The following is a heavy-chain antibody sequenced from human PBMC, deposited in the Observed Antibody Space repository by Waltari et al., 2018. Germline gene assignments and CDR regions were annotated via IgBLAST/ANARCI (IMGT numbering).Heavy chain of an antibody. V-gene: IGHV3-74*01. D-gene: IGHD1-1*01. CDR3: VATGNAGY. J-gene: IGHJ4*02. CDR2: INTDGRST. Sequence: EVQLVESGGGSVQPGGSLRLSCAASEYTFSTYWMHWVRQAPGKGLEWVTRINTDGRSTLYADSVKGRFTISRDNAKNTLYLQMNSLRVEDTAVYYCVATGNAGYWGQGALVTVSS. CDR1: EYTFSTYW.